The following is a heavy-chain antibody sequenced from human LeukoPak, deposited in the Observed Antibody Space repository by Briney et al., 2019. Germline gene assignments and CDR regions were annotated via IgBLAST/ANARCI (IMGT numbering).Heavy chain of an antibody. CDR3: ARDRPPPAAPRAFDI. Sequence: ASLKGSCRASGYTFTSYYMHWVRQAPGQGLDWMAIINPSGGSTSYAQKFQGRVTMTRDTSTSTVYIELSSLRSEDTAVYYCARDRPPPAAPRAFDIWGQGTMVTVSS. CDR2: INPSGGST. J-gene: IGHJ3*02. CDR1: GYTFTSYY. D-gene: IGHD6-13*01. V-gene: IGHV1-46*01.